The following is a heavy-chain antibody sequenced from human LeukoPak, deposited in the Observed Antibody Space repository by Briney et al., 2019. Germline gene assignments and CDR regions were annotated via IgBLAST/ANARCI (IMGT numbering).Heavy chain of an antibody. Sequence: GASVKVSCQASGYTFTSCGISGVRQAPGQGLEWMGWISAYNGNTNYAQKLQGRVTMTTDTSTSTAYMELRSLRAEDTAVYYCARGYSSGRSYRDAFDIWGQGTMVTVSS. CDR2: ISAYNGNT. CDR1: GYTFTSCG. CDR3: ARGYSSGRSYRDAFDI. D-gene: IGHD6-19*01. J-gene: IGHJ3*02. V-gene: IGHV1-18*01.